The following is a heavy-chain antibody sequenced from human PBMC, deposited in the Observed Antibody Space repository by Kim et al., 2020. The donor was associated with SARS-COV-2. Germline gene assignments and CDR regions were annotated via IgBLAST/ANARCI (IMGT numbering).Heavy chain of an antibody. D-gene: IGHD3-16*01. J-gene: IGHJ4*02. V-gene: IGHV6-1*01. CDR1: GDSVSSNSAA. CDR3: ARAQPRNRYSLIGLGAVRNFYFDY. Sequence: SQTLSLTCAISGDSVSSNSAAWNWIRQSPSRGLEWLGRTYYRSKWYNDYAVSVKSRITINPDTSKNQFSLQLNSVTPEDTAVYYCARAQPRNRYSLIGLGAVRNFYFDYWGQGTLVTVSS. CDR2: TYYRSKWYN.